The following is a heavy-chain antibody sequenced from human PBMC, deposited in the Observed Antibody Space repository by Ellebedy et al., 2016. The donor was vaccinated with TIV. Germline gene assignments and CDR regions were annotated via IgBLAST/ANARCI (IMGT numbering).Heavy chain of an antibody. V-gene: IGHV4-34*01. D-gene: IGHD4-17*01. CDR2: ISYSGST. J-gene: IGHJ4*02. CDR3: AREYGDYDY. Sequence: SETLSLTXAVYGGSFSGYYWSWIRQPPGKGLEWIGSISYSGSTYYNPSLKSRVTISVDTSKNQFSLKLSSVTAADTAVYYCAREYGDYDYWGQGTLVTVSS. CDR1: GGSFSGYY.